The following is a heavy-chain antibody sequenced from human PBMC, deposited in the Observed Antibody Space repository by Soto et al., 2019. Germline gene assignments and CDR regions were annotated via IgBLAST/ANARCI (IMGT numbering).Heavy chain of an antibody. D-gene: IGHD4-17*01. CDR3: ATDNWADYGDYQFDY. CDR2: FDPEDGET. V-gene: IGHV1-24*01. CDR1: GYTLTELS. J-gene: IGHJ4*02. Sequence: ASVKVSCKVSGYTLTELSMHWVRQAPGKGLEWMGGFDPEDGETIYAQKFQGRVTMTEDTSTDTAYMELSSLRSEDTAVYYCATDNWADYGDYQFDYWGQGTLXXVSS.